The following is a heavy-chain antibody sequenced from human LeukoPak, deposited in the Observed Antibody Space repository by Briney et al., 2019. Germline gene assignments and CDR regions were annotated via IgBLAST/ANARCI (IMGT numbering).Heavy chain of an antibody. Sequence: LGESLKISCKGSGYSFTSYWIGWVRQMPGKGLEWMGIIYPGDSDTRYSPSFQGQVTISADKSSSTAYLQWSRLKASDTAMYYCARLEYCGGDCYSRFAYWGQGTLVTVPS. J-gene: IGHJ4*02. CDR3: ARLEYCGGDCYSRFAY. CDR1: GYSFTSYW. CDR2: IYPGDSDT. D-gene: IGHD2-21*02. V-gene: IGHV5-51*01.